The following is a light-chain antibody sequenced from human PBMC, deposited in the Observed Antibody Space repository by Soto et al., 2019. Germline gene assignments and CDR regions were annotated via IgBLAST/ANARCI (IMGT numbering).Light chain of an antibody. J-gene: IGKJ1*01. CDR1: QSVSSSY. Sequence: EIVLTQSPGPLSLSPGERATPSCRASQSVSSSYLAWYQQKPGQAPRPLIYGASSRAIGIPDRFSGSGSGTDFTLTISRLEPEDFAVYYCQQYGSSPWTFGQGTKVDIK. CDR3: QQYGSSPWT. V-gene: IGKV3-20*01. CDR2: GAS.